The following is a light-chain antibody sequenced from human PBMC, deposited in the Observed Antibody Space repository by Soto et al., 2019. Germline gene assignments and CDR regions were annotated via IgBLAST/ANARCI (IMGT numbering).Light chain of an antibody. CDR2: DVS. V-gene: IGLV2-14*01. J-gene: IGLJ1*01. CDR3: SSYTSSNTYV. Sequence: QPASVSGSPGQSIAISCTGTSSDVGGYNYVSWYQQHPGKAPKLMIYDVSNRPSGVSNRFSGSKSGNTASLTISGLQAEDEADYYCSSYTSSNTYVFGTGTKVTVL. CDR1: SSDVGGYNY.